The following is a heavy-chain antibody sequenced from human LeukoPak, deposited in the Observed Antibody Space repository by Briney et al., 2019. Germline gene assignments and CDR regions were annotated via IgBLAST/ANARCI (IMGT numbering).Heavy chain of an antibody. CDR1: GYTFTGHG. Sequence: ASVKVSCKASGYTFTGHGISWVRQAPGQGLEWMGWISAYNGNTNYAQKLQGRVTMTTDTSTSTAYMELRSLRSDDTAVYYCARDQDYDILTGPTSLTDYWGQGTLVTVSS. D-gene: IGHD3-9*01. J-gene: IGHJ4*02. CDR3: ARDQDYDILTGPTSLTDY. CDR2: ISAYNGNT. V-gene: IGHV1-18*01.